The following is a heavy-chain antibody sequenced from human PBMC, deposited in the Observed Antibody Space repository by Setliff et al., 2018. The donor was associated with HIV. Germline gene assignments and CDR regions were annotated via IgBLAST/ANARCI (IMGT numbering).Heavy chain of an antibody. CDR1: GFTFNSAW. Sequence: SLRLSCAASGFTFNSAWMNWVRQAPGKGLEWVGRIKSNTVGGTTDYNTPVKGRFIISRDDSKNLVYLQMNNLKTEDTAIYYCTASYANIRGVIVFWGQGTQVTVSS. CDR3: TASYANIRGVIVF. V-gene: IGHV3-15*01. D-gene: IGHD3-10*01. J-gene: IGHJ4*02. CDR2: IKSNTVGGTT.